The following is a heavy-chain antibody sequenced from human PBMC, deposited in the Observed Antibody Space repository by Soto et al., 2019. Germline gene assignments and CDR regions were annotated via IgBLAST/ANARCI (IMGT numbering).Heavy chain of an antibody. CDR1: DGSVNSGNYY. CDR3: AREEKQLSRYGGDFDY. Sequence: QVQLQESGPGLVKPSETLSLTCTVSDGSVNSGNYYWSWIRKPPGKGLEWIGHIYYIGTTNYNPSLISRVTISVYTSENLFSLKVTSVTAAYTAVYFCAREEKQLSRYGGDFDYCGQGILVTVSS. J-gene: IGHJ4*02. V-gene: IGHV4-61*01. CDR2: IYYIGTT. D-gene: IGHD3-16*01.